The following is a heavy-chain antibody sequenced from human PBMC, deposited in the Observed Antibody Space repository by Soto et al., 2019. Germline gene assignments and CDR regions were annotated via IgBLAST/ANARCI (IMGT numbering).Heavy chain of an antibody. J-gene: IGHJ3*02. CDR1: GFTFSDHY. CDR3: ARAMGTDGWSNHPFES. CDR2: IKHDGSEK. V-gene: IGHV3-7*04. D-gene: IGHD6-19*01. Sequence: GGSLRLSCAASGFTFSDHYMDWVRQAPGKGLEWVATIKHDGSEKYYVDSVKGRFIISRDNAKNSVFLQMNGLRVEDTAVYFCARAMGTDGWSNHPFESRGQRTTVTVSS.